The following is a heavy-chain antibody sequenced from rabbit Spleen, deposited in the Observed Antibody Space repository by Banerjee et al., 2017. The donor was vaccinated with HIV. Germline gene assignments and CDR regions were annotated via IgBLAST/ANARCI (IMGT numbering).Heavy chain of an antibody. J-gene: IGHJ4*01. CDR3: ARDLVEIIGWNFNL. Sequence: QSLEESGGDLVKPGASLTLTCTASGVSFSSSSYMCWVRQAPGKGLEWIACIDTGSSGFTYFATWAKGRFTCSKTSSTTVTLQMTRLTAADTATYFCARDLVEIIGWNFNLWGPGTLVTVS. CDR2: IDTGSSGFT. CDR1: GVSFSSSSY. V-gene: IGHV1S40*01. D-gene: IGHD5-1*01.